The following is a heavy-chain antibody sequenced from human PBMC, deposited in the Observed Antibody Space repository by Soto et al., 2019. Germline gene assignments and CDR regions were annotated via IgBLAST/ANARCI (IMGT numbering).Heavy chain of an antibody. CDR3: AKLTSTVIGVFDY. CDR1: EFTFSSYA. V-gene: IGHV3-23*01. D-gene: IGHD4-4*01. CDR2: ISANGHST. J-gene: IGHJ4*02. Sequence: HPGGSLRLACAASEFTFSSYAMSWVRQAPGKGLEWVSTISANGHSTNYADSVKGRFTISRDNSKNTLYLQMNSLRAEDTAVYYCAKLTSTVIGVFDYWGQGTLVTVSS.